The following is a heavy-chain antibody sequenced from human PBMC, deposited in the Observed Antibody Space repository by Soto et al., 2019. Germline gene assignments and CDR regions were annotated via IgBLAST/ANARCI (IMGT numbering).Heavy chain of an antibody. D-gene: IGHD1-26*01. J-gene: IGHJ4*02. CDR1: GFTFSGLG. CDR2: IRYDGSNI. Sequence: QVQLVESGGGVVQPGRSLRLSCAASGFTFSGLGMHWVRQAPGKGLEWVAVIRYDGSNIYYADAVKGRFTISRDNSKDTLYLQMNSLRADDTAVYYCARDGVGHTTFFGYFDYWVQGTLVNVSS. CDR3: ARDGVGHTTFFGYFDY. V-gene: IGHV3-33*01.